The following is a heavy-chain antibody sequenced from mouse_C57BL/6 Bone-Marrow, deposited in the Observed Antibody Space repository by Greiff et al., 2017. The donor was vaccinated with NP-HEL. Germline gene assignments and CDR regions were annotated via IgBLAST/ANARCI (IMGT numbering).Heavy chain of an antibody. Sequence: VQLQQSGPVLVKPGASVKMSCKASGYTFTDYYMNWVKQSHGKSLEWIGVINPYNGGTSYNQKFKGKATLTVAKSSRTAYMELNSLTSEESAVYSCARKGDDGDGGIVWCFDVWGTGTTVTVSS. CDR3: ARKGDDGDGGIVWCFDV. D-gene: IGHD2-13*01. V-gene: IGHV1-19*01. J-gene: IGHJ1*03. CDR2: INPYNGGT. CDR1: GYTFTDYY.